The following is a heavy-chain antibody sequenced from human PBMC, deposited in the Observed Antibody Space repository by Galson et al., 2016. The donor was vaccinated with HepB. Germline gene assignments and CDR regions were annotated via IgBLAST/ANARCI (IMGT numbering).Heavy chain of an antibody. J-gene: IGHJ5*02. CDR3: ARGVGGVGWFEP. D-gene: IGHD5/OR15-5a*01. Sequence: GGYYWSWIRQHPGKGLERIGYGYYSGITYYNLSLKSRVTISEDTYKNQFSLKLSSVTAAETALYYCARGVGGVGWFEPWGQGTLVTVSS. CDR1: GGYY. CDR2: GYYSGIT. V-gene: IGHV4-31*02.